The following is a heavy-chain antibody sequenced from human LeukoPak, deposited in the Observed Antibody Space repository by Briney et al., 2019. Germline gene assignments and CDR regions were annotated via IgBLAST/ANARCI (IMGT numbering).Heavy chain of an antibody. CDR2: ISTDESST. Sequence: PGRSLRLSCAASGFSFSGYWMHWVRQAPGKGLVWVSRISTDESSTTYADSVRGRFTISRDNAKNTLYLQMNSLRVEDTAVYYCARVYSSSSGRAIAYWGQGTLVTVS. J-gene: IGHJ4*02. V-gene: IGHV3-74*01. CDR3: ARVYSSSSGRAIAY. CDR1: GFSFSGYW. D-gene: IGHD6-6*01.